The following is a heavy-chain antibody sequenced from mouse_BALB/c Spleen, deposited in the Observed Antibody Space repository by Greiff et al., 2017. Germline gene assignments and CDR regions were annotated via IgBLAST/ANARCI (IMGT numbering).Heavy chain of an antibody. CDR2: ISYSGST. D-gene: IGHD1-1*01. V-gene: IGHV3-8*02. Sequence: EVQVVESGPSLVKPSQTLSLTCSVTGDSITSGYWNWIRKFPGNKLEYMGYISYSGSTYYNPSLKSRISITRDTSKNQYYLQLNSVTTEDTATYYCARYGGLLRDYAMDYWGQGTSVTVSS. J-gene: IGHJ4*01. CDR3: ARYGGLLRDYAMDY. CDR1: GDSITSGY.